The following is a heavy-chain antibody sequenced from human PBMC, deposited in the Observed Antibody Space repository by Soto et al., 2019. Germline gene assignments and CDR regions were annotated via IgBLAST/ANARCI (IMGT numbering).Heavy chain of an antibody. V-gene: IGHV4-31*03. Sequence: PSETLSLTCTVSGGSISSGGYYWIWIRRHPGKGLEWIGYSYYSGSTYYNPSLKSRVTISVDTSKNQFSLKLSAVGAGVTALYYCARGGIVVPASPRGPYFDYWGLGTPAPVSS. D-gene: IGHD2-2*01. CDR2: SYYSGST. J-gene: IGHJ4*02. CDR1: GGSISSGGYY. CDR3: ARGGIVVPASPRGPYFDY.